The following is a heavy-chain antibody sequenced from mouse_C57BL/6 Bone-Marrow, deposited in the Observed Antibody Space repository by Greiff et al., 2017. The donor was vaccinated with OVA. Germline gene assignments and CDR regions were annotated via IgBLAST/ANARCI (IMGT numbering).Heavy chain of an antibody. Sequence: DVKLVESEGGLVQPGSSMKLSCTASGFTFSDYYMAWVRQVPEKGLEWVANINHDGSSTYYLDSLKSRFIISRDNAKNILYLQMSSLKSEDTATYCCARDRLRGYAMDYWGPGTSVTVSS. CDR2: INHDGSST. D-gene: IGHD1-1*01. J-gene: IGHJ4*01. CDR3: ARDRLRGYAMDY. V-gene: IGHV5-16*01. CDR1: GFTFSDYY.